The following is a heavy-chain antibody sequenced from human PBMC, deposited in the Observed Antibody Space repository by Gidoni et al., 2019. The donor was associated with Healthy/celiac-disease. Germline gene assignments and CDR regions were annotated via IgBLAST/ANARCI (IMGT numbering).Heavy chain of an antibody. CDR1: GYTFTSYY. CDR2: IKPRGGST. D-gene: IGHD3-10*01. J-gene: IGHJ4*02. CDR3: GRVGPDGSSDY. Sequence: QVQLVQSGAEVKKPGASVKVSCMASGYTFTSYYIHWVRQAPGQGLEWMGIIKPRGGSTAYAQKFQGRVTVTRDTSTSTVYMELSSLKSEDTAVYYCGRVGPDGSSDYWGQGTLVTVSS. V-gene: IGHV1-46*03.